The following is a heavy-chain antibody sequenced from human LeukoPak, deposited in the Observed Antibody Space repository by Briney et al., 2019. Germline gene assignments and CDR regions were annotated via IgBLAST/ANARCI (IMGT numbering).Heavy chain of an antibody. CDR1: GGSICSSSYY. V-gene: IGHV4-39*01. CDR3: ARHFPYLDFWSGYQDAFDI. D-gene: IGHD3-3*02. Sequence: KSSETLSLTCTVSGGSICSSSYYWGWIRQPPGKGLEWIGSIYYSGSTYYNPSLKSRVTISVDTSKNQFSLKLSSVTAADTAVYYCARHFPYLDFWSGYQDAFDIWGQGTMVTVSS. CDR2: IYYSGST. J-gene: IGHJ3*02.